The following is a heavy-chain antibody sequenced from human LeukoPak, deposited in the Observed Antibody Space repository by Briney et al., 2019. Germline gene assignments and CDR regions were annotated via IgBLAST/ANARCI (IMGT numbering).Heavy chain of an antibody. CDR1: GFTFSDYY. CDR3: AREGIAVAGIDY. D-gene: IGHD6-19*01. CDR2: ISSSSSYT. Sequence: GGSLRVSCAASGFTFSDYYMSGIRQAPGKGLEWVSYISSSSSYTNYADSVKGRFTISRDNAKNSLYLQMNSLRAEDTAVYYCAREGIAVAGIDYWGQGTLVTVSS. J-gene: IGHJ4*02. V-gene: IGHV3-11*06.